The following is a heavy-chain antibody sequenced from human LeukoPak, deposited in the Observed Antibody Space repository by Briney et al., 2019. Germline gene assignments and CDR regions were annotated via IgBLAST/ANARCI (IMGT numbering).Heavy chain of an antibody. CDR3: ARGPTKNYFDS. Sequence: SETLSLTCTVSGGSISSYYWSWIRQPPGRGLEWIGYIYSSATTNYNPSLKSRVTISVDTSKSQFSLKLSSVTAADTAVYYCARGPTKNYFDSWGQGTVVTVSS. J-gene: IGHJ4*02. CDR1: GGSISSYY. CDR2: IYSSATT. V-gene: IGHV4-59*01.